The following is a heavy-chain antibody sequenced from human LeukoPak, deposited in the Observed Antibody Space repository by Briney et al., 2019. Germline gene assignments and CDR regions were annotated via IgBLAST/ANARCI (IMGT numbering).Heavy chain of an antibody. CDR2: INHSGST. J-gene: IGHJ3*02. CDR1: GGSFSGYY. V-gene: IGHV4-34*01. D-gene: IGHD3-22*01. CDR3: ARAGSGYYYARAFDI. Sequence: SETLSLTCAVYGGSFSGYYWSWIRQPPGKGLEWIGEINHSGSTNYNPSLKSRVTISVDTSKNQFSLKLSSVTAADTAVYYCARAGSGYYYARAFDIWGQGTMVTVSS.